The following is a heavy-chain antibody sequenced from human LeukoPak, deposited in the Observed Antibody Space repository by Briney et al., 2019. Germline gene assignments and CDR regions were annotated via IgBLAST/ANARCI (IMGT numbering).Heavy chain of an antibody. Sequence: GGSLRLSCAASGFTFSSYAMHWVRQAPGKGLEYVSAISSNGGSTYYANSVKGRLTISRDNSKTPLYLQMGSLRAEDMAVYYCARVGATGREYYFDYWGQGTLVTVSS. V-gene: IGHV3-64*01. CDR3: ARVGATGREYYFDY. J-gene: IGHJ4*02. CDR1: GFTFSSYA. CDR2: ISSNGGST. D-gene: IGHD1-26*01.